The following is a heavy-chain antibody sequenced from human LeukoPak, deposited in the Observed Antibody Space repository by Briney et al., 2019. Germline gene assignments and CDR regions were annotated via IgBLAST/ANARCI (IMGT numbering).Heavy chain of an antibody. D-gene: IGHD3-22*01. V-gene: IGHV4-59*08. Sequence: TSETLSLTCTVSGGSISSYYWSWIRQPPGKGLEWIGYIYYSGSTNYNPSLKSQVTISVDTSKNQFSLKLSSVTAADTAVYYCARQHYYDSSGYQYYYYGMDVWGQGTTVTVSS. J-gene: IGHJ6*02. CDR1: GGSISSYY. CDR2: IYYSGST. CDR3: ARQHYYDSSGYQYYYYGMDV.